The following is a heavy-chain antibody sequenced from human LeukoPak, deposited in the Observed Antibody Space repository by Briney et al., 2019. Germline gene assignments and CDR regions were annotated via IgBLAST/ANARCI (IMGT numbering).Heavy chain of an antibody. D-gene: IGHD3-9*01. Sequence: PGGSLRLSCAASGFTFSSYAMNWVRQAPGKGLEWVSYISSSGSTIYYADSVKGRFTISRDNAKDSLYLQMNSLRAEDTAVYYCARAQSDIPDAFDIWGQGTMVTVSS. V-gene: IGHV3-48*03. J-gene: IGHJ3*02. CDR1: GFTFSSYA. CDR2: ISSSGSTI. CDR3: ARAQSDIPDAFDI.